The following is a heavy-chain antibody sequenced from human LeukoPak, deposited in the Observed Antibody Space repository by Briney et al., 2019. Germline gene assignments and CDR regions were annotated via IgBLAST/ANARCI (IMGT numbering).Heavy chain of an antibody. D-gene: IGHD3-10*02. J-gene: IGHJ6*04. CDR3: AELGITMIGGV. V-gene: IGHV3-23*01. CDR1: GFTFSSYA. Sequence: GGSLRLSCAASGFTFSSYAMSWVRQAPGKGLEWVSSISGSGGRTYYADSVKGRFTISRDNSKNSLYLQMNSLRAEDTAVYYCAELGITMIGGVWGKGTTVTISS. CDR2: ISGSGGRT.